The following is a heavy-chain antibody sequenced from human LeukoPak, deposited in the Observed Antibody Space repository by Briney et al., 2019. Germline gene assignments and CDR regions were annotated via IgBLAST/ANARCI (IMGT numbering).Heavy chain of an antibody. CDR3: TREGTSGSHDY. CDR2: ISGNGEST. J-gene: IGHJ4*02. CDR1: GFTLGSFS. Sequence: PGGSLRLSCTASGFTLGSFSMHWVRQAPGKRLESVAAISGNGESTYYANSVKGRFTISRDNSKNTLYLQMGSLRVEDMAVYRCTREGTSGSHDYWGQGTLVTVSS. V-gene: IGHV3-64*01. D-gene: IGHD7-27*01.